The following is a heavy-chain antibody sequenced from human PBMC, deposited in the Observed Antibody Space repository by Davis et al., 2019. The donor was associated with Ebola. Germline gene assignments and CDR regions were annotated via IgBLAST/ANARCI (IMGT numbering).Heavy chain of an antibody. Sequence: GGSLRLSCAASGFTFSSYSMSWVRQAPGKGLQWVSSISGSGGTTDSADSVKGRFTISRDNSKSTLYLQMNSLRAEDTAEYYCAKNDYGAVYYFYMDVWGKGTTVTVAS. V-gene: IGHV3-23*01. J-gene: IGHJ6*03. CDR2: ISGSGGTT. CDR3: AKNDYGAVYYFYMDV. D-gene: IGHD4-17*01. CDR1: GFTFSSYS.